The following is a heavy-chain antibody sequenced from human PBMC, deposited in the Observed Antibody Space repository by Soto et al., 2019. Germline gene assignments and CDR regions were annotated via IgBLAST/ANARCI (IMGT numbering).Heavy chain of an antibody. J-gene: IGHJ5*02. CDR1: GFSLSNAGLG. CDR2: IFSNDEK. Sequence: QVTVKESGPVLVKPTETLTLTCTVSGFSLSNAGLGVSWIRQPPGKALEWLAHIFSNDEKSYSTSLKSRLTHSKDTSKSQVVLIMTNMDPVDTATYYCASTYSTSWYWFDPWGQGTLVTVSS. V-gene: IGHV2-26*04. D-gene: IGHD6-13*01. CDR3: ASTYSTSWYWFDP.